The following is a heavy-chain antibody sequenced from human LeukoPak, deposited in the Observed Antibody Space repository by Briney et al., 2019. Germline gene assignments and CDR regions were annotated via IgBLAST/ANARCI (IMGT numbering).Heavy chain of an antibody. Sequence: PGGSLRLSCAASGFTFSSYEMNWVRQAPGKGLEWVSYISSSGSTIYDADSVKGRFTISRDNAKNSLYLQMNSLRAEDTAVYYCARDSGLYGDHDQAFDYWGQGTLVTVSS. CDR1: GFTFSSYE. J-gene: IGHJ4*02. CDR2: ISSSGSTI. CDR3: ARDSGLYGDHDQAFDY. D-gene: IGHD4-17*01. V-gene: IGHV3-48*03.